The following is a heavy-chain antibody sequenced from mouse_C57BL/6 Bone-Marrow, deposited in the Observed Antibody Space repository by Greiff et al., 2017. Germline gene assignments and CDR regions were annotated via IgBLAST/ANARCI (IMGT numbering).Heavy chain of an antibody. D-gene: IGHD1-1*02. V-gene: IGHV1-52*01. CDR1: GYTFTSYW. CDR2: IDPSDSET. J-gene: IGHJ3*01. Sequence: QVQLQQPGAELVRPGSSVKLSCKASGYTFTSYWMHWVKQRPIQGLEWIGNIDPSDSETHYNQKFKDKATLTVDKSSSTAYMQLSSLTSDDAAVYYCARSRWTWFAYGGRGTLVTVSA. CDR3: ARSRWTWFAY.